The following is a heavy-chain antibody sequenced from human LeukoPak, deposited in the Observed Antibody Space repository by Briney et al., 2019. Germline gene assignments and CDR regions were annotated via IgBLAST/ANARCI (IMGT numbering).Heavy chain of an antibody. D-gene: IGHD2-15*01. CDR3: VRGYSFGPYGMDV. V-gene: IGHV3-64D*09. CDR2: ISDSGGST. Sequence: GGSLRLSCSASGIPSSSYSMHWVRQAPGQGLEYVSAISDSGGSTYYADSVKGRFTISRDHSKNTLYLQMSSLRAEDTAVYFCVRGYSFGPYGMDVWGQGTTVAVSS. J-gene: IGHJ6*02. CDR1: GIPSSSYS.